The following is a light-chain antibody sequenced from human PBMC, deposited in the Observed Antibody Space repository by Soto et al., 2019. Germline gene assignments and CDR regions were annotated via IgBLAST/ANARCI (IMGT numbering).Light chain of an antibody. CDR3: QQYSSYSS. V-gene: IGKV1-5*01. J-gene: IGKJ2*01. CDR2: DAS. Sequence: DIQMTQSPSTLSASVGDRVTITCRASQSISGWLAWYQQKPGRAPNLLISDASSLESGVPSRFSGSGSGTEFTLTISGLQPDDFATYYCQQYSSYSSFGQGTKVEIK. CDR1: QSISGW.